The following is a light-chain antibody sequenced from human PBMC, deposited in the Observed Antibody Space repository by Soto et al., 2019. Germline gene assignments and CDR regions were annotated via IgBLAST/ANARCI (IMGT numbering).Light chain of an antibody. CDR3: QYYDKLAKAIT. V-gene: IGKV3-20*01. CDR2: GAS. J-gene: IGKJ5*01. Sequence: EIVLKQSPGTLSLSPGERASLSCRDSQSVSSSYLAWYQQTPGQATRLLXXGASSRATAIPDRFHGSGSGTDFTLTISRLEPEAFAVYYCQYYDKLAKAITFGQGTRLEIK. CDR1: QSVSSSY.